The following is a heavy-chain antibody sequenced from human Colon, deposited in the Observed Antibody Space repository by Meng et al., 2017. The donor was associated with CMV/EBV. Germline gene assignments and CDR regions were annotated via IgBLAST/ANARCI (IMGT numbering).Heavy chain of an antibody. CDR3: ASSGGDYGLDYYYGMDV. Sequence: GGSLRLSCAASGFTFSSYSMDWVRQAPGKGLEWVSSISTGSTYIYYANSVKGRFTISRDNANNSLYLQMNSLTAEDTAVYYCASSGGDYGLDYYYGMDVWGQGTTVTVSS. D-gene: IGHD4-17*01. CDR2: ISTGSTYI. CDR1: GFTFSSYS. J-gene: IGHJ6*02. V-gene: IGHV3-21*06.